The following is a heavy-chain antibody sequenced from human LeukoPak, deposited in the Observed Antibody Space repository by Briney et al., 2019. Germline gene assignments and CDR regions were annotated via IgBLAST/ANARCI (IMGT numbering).Heavy chain of an antibody. Sequence: GESLKISCKGSGYSFSTYWIGWVRQTPGKGLEWMGIIYPGDSDTRYSPSFQGQVTISADKSIFTAYLQWSSLKASDTAMYYCARQLSNASDIWGQGTMVTVSS. CDR3: ARQLSNASDI. CDR1: GYSFSTYW. D-gene: IGHD2-15*01. J-gene: IGHJ3*02. V-gene: IGHV5-51*01. CDR2: IYPGDSDT.